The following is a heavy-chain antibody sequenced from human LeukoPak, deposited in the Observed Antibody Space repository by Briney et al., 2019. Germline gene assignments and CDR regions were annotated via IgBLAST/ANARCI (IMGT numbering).Heavy chain of an antibody. V-gene: IGHV4-59*07. CDR3: ARMGYSSGCYYLDY. D-gene: IGHD6-19*01. CDR2: IYYSGST. J-gene: IGHJ4*02. CDR1: GASTSSYY. Sequence: SDTLSLTCTVSGASTSSYYWSWVRQFTGKGLECIGYIYYSGSTNYNPSLKSRVTISLDTSKNQFSLSLSSVTAADTAVYYCARMGYSSGCYYLDYWGQGTLVTVSS.